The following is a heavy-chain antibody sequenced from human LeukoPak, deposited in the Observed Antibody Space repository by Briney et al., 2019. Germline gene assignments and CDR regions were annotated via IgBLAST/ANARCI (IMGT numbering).Heavy chain of an antibody. D-gene: IGHD2-2*01. V-gene: IGHV4-38-2*02. CDR2: INHSGST. J-gene: IGHJ2*01. CDR3: ARRVGTSRFDL. CDR1: GYSISSGYY. Sequence: SETLYLTCTVSGYSISSGYYWGWIRQPPGKGLEWIGEINHSGSTNYNPSLKSRVTISVDTSKNQFSLKLSSVTAADTAVYYCARRVGTSRFDLWGRGTLVTVSS.